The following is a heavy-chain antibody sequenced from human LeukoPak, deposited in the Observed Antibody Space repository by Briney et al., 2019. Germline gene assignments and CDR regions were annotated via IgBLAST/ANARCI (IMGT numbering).Heavy chain of an antibody. CDR2: ISYDGSNK. D-gene: IGHD4-17*01. Sequence: GRSLRLSCAASGFTFSSYGMHWVRQAPGKGLEWVAVISYDGSNKYYADSVKGRFTISGDNSKNTLYLQMNSLRAEDTAVYYCAKDHGDYVDYWGQGTLVTVSS. V-gene: IGHV3-30*18. CDR3: AKDHGDYVDY. CDR1: GFTFSSYG. J-gene: IGHJ4*02.